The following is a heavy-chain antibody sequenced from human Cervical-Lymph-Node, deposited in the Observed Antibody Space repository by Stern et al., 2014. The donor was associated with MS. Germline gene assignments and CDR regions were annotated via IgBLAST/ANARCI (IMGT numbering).Heavy chain of an antibody. CDR3: ARDYEDTSMLFDH. CDR1: GFTFRSYG. D-gene: IGHD2-8*01. J-gene: IGHJ4*02. V-gene: IGHV3-30*03. Sequence: VQLVESGGAVVQTGRSLRLSCAASGFTFRSYGMHWVRQAPSKGLEWVTVISYDGNHKYDAASLKGRFTISRDNSKNTLHLQMNSVTPDDTAIYYCARDYEDTSMLFDHWGQGTLVTVSS. CDR2: ISYDGNHK.